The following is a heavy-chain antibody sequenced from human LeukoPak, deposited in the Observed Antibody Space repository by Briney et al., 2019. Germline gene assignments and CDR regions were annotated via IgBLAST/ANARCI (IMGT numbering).Heavy chain of an antibody. CDR2: INSDGSST. Sequence: GGSLRLSCAASGFTFSSYWMHWVRQAPGKGLVWVSRINSDGSSTSYADSVKGRFTISRDNAKNTLYLQMNSLRAEDTAVYYCARGVGYCSSTSCYWWFDPWGQGSLVTVSS. CDR1: GFTFSSYW. J-gene: IGHJ5*02. D-gene: IGHD2-2*01. V-gene: IGHV3-74*01. CDR3: ARGVGYCSSTSCYWWFDP.